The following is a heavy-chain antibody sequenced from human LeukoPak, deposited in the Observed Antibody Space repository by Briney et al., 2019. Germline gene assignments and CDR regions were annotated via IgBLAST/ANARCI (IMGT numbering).Heavy chain of an antibody. CDR1: GYTFTGYY. Sequence: ASVKVSCKASGYTFTGYYMHWVRQAPGQGLEWMGWINPNSGGTNYAQKFQGRVTMTRDTSISTAYMELRSLRSDDTAVYYCARVRPYSSSWIVSYFDYWGQGTLVTVSS. V-gene: IGHV1-2*02. CDR2: INPNSGGT. D-gene: IGHD6-13*01. CDR3: ARVRPYSSSWIVSYFDY. J-gene: IGHJ4*02.